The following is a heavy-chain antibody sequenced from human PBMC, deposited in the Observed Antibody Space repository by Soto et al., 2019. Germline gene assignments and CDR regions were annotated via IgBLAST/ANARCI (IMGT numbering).Heavy chain of an antibody. V-gene: IGHV4-4*07. CDR2: IYTSGST. CDR3: ARTYSSGWYSNWFDP. CDR1: GGSISSYY. D-gene: IGHD6-19*01. J-gene: IGHJ5*02. Sequence: QVQLQESGPGLVKPSENLSLTCTVSGGSISSYYWSWIRQPAGKGLEWIGRIYTSGSTNYNPSLKSRVTMSVDTSKNQFSLKLSSVTAADTAVYYCARTYSSGWYSNWFDPWGQGTLVTVSS.